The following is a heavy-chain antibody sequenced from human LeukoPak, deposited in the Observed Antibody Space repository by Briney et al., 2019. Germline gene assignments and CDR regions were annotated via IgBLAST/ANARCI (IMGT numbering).Heavy chain of an antibody. CDR3: AKLKGSSWSGAFDY. J-gene: IGHJ4*02. Sequence: GGSLRLSCAASGFTFDDYGMSWVRQAPGKGLEWVSNINYNGRSIGYADSVKGRFTISRDNATNSLYLQMNSLRAEDTALYYCAKLKGSSWSGAFDYWGQGTLVTVSS. V-gene: IGHV3-20*04. CDR1: GFTFDDYG. CDR2: INYNGRSI. D-gene: IGHD6-13*01.